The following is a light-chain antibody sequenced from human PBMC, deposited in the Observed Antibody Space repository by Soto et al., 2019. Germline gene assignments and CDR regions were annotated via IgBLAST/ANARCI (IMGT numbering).Light chain of an antibody. CDR2: EGN. J-gene: IGLJ1*01. Sequence: QSVLTQPASVSGSPGQSITNSCTGTSSDVGSYNLVSWYQQHPGKAPKLMIYEGNKRPSGVSNRFSGSKSANTASLTISGLQTEDEADYYCCSYAGTNTFVFGTGNKVTVL. V-gene: IGLV2-23*01. CDR3: CSYAGTNTFV. CDR1: SSDVGSYNL.